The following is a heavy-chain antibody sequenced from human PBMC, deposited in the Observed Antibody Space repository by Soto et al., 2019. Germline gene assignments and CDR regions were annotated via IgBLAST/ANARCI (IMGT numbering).Heavy chain of an antibody. V-gene: IGHV3-30*18. CDR3: AKDRAFDI. CDR2: ISYDGSNK. CDR1: GFTFSSYG. Sequence: GGSLRLSCAASGFTFSSYGMHWVRQAPGKGLEWVAVISYDGSNKYYADSVKGRFTISRDNSKNTLYLQMNSLRAEDTAVYYCAKDRAFDIWGQGTMVTVSS. J-gene: IGHJ3*02.